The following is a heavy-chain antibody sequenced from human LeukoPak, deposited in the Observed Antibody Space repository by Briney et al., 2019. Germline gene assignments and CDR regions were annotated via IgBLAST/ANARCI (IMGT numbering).Heavy chain of an antibody. CDR2: IIPILGIA. D-gene: IGHD3-3*01. J-gene: IGHJ6*02. Sequence: ASVKVSCKASGGTFSSYAISWVRQAPGQGLEWMGRIIPILGIANYAQKFQGRVTITADKSTSTAYMELSSLRSEDTAVYYCASSLHSFGYYYYGMDVWGQGTTVTVSS. V-gene: IGHV1-69*04. CDR3: ASSLHSFGYYYYGMDV. CDR1: GGTFSSYA.